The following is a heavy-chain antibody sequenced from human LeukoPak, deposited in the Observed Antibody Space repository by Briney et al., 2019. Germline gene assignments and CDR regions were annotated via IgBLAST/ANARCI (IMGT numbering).Heavy chain of an antibody. V-gene: IGHV3-48*04. CDR2: ISSSSSSTI. D-gene: IGHD3-10*01. Sequence: GGSLRLSCAASGFTFSTYSMNWVRQAPGKGLEWVSYISSSSSSTIYYADSVKGRFTISRDNAKNSLYLQMNSLRAEDTAVYYCAGGGNYYGSGAPGAFDIWGQGTMVTVSS. J-gene: IGHJ3*02. CDR3: AGGGNYYGSGAPGAFDI. CDR1: GFTFSTYS.